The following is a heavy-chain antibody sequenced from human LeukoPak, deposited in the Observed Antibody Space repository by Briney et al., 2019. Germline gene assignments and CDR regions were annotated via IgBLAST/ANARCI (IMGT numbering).Heavy chain of an antibody. D-gene: IGHD2-2*01. CDR2: ISAYNGNT. J-gene: IGHJ5*02. V-gene: IGHV1-18*01. CDR3: AREGGGYCSSTSCYLNWFDP. Sequence: AASVKVSCKASGYTFTSYGISWVRQAPGQGLEWMGWISAYNGNTNYAQKLQGRVTMTTDTSTSTAYMELRSLRSDDTAVYYCAREGGGYCSSTSCYLNWFDPWGQGTLVTVSS. CDR1: GYTFTSYG.